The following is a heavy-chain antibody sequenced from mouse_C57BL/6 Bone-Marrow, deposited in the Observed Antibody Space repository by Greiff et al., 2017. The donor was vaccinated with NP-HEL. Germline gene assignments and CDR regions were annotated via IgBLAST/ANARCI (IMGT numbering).Heavy chain of an antibody. J-gene: IGHJ2*01. CDR2: ISSGSSTI. D-gene: IGHD1-1*01. CDR1: GFTFSDYG. CDR3: ARDTVVEFDY. V-gene: IGHV5-17*01. Sequence: DVQLVESGGGLVKPGGSLKLSCAASGFTFSDYGMHWVRQAPEKGLEWVAYISSGSSTIYYADTVKGRFTLSRDNAKNTLFLQMTSLRSEDTAMYYCARDTVVEFDYWGQGTTLTVSS.